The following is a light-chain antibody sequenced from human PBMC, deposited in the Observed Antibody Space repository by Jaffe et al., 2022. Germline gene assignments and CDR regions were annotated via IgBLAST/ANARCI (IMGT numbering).Light chain of an antibody. CDR2: DAF. J-gene: IGKJ1*01. V-gene: IGKV1-39*01. CDR3: QQSHSIPRT. CDR1: QSISKH. Sequence: DIQMTQSPSSLSASVGDSVTITCRASQSISKHLNWYQQRPGKAPKLLIYDAFILQSGVPPRFTGSGSGLDFTLTISSLQPEDFATYYCQQSHSIPRTFGQGTKVEIK.